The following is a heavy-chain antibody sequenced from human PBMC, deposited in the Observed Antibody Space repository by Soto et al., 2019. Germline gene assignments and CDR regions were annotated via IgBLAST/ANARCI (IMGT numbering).Heavy chain of an antibody. J-gene: IGHJ6*02. CDR3: AREMYNWNYGRGYYYYYGMDV. Sequence: SVKVSCKASGGTFSSYAISWVQQAPGQGLEWMGGIIPIFGTANYAQKFQGRVTITAEESTSTAYMELSSLRSEDTAVYYCAREMYNWNYGRGYYYYYGMDVWGQGTTVTVSS. CDR1: GGTFSSYA. D-gene: IGHD1-7*01. V-gene: IGHV1-69*13. CDR2: IIPIFGTA.